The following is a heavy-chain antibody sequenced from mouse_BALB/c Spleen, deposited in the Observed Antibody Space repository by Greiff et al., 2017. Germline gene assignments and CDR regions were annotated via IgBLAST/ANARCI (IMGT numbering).Heavy chain of an antibody. Sequence: VMLVESGAELVRPGVSVKISCKGSGYTFTDYAMHWVKQSHAKSLEWIGVISTYYGDASYNQKFKGKATMTVDKSSSTAYMELARLTSEDSAIYYCAREGGNYWFAYWGQGTLVTVSA. J-gene: IGHJ3*01. CDR1: GYTFTDYA. V-gene: IGHV1S137*01. CDR3: AREGGNYWFAY. CDR2: ISTYYGDA. D-gene: IGHD2-1*01.